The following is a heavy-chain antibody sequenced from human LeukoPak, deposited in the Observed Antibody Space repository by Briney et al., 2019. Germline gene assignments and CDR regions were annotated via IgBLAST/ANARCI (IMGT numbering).Heavy chain of an antibody. CDR2: ISGSGAGK. Sequence: GGSLRLSCAASGFTFSPYALSWVRQAPGKGLEWVSSISGSGAGKFYAAPVKGRFTTSRDNSKNTLYVQMNSLRAEDTALYYCAKAAYGHYVGALDIWGQGTMVIVSS. D-gene: IGHD4-17*01. V-gene: IGHV3-23*01. CDR1: GFTFSPYA. CDR3: AKAAYGHYVGALDI. J-gene: IGHJ3*02.